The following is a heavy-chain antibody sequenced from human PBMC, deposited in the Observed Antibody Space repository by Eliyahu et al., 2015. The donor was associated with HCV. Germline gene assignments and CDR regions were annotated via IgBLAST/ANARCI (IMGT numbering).Heavy chain of an antibody. J-gene: IGHJ4*02. V-gene: IGHV3-33*01. CDR2: IWYDGSNK. CDR1: SYG. D-gene: IGHD2-21*02. CDR3: ARDMTRFYVVVTGAFDY. Sequence: SYGMHWVRQAPGKGLEWVAVIWYDGSNKYYADSVEGRFTISRDNSKNTLYLQMNSLRAEDTAVYYCARDMTRFYVVVTGAFDYWGQGTLVTVSS.